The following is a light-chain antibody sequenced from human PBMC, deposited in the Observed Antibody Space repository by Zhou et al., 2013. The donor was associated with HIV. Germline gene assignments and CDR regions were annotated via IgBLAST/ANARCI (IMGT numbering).Light chain of an antibody. V-gene: IGKV3-20*01. Sequence: EIVLTQSPGTLSLSPGERGTLSCRASQNVSSSYLTWYQQKPGQAPRLLIYGTSSRATGIPDRFSGSGSGTDFTLTISRLEPEDFAVYYCQQYGSSPPYNFGQGTKLEIE. J-gene: IGKJ2*01. CDR2: GTS. CDR1: QNVSSSY. CDR3: QQYGSSPPYN.